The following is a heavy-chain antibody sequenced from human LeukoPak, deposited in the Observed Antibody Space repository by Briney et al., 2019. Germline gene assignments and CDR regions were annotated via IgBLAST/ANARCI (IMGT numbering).Heavy chain of an antibody. CDR1: GGSISSYY. CDR3: ARDGIAVAGTLPSPFDI. CDR2: IYYSGST. Sequence: SETLSLTCTVSGGSISSYYWSWIRQPPGKGLEWIGYIYYSGSTNYNPSLKSRVTISVDTSKNQFSLKLSSVTAADTAVYYCARDGIAVAGTLPSPFDIRGQGTMVTVSS. D-gene: IGHD6-19*01. J-gene: IGHJ3*02. V-gene: IGHV4-59*01.